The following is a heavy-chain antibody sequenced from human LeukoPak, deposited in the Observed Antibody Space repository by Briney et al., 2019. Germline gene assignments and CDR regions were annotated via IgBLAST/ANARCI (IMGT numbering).Heavy chain of an antibody. Sequence: PSETLSLTCTVSGGSISSYYWSWIRQPPGKGLEWIGYIYYSGSTNYNPSLKSRVTISVDTSKNQFSLKLSSVTAADTAVYYCARDSYSCGYFDYWGQGTLVTVSS. CDR1: GGSISSYY. V-gene: IGHV4-59*12. CDR3: ARDSYSCGYFDY. CDR2: IYYSGST. J-gene: IGHJ4*02. D-gene: IGHD5-18*01.